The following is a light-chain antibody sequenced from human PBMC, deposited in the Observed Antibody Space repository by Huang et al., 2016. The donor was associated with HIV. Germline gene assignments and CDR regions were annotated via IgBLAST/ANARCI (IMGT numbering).Light chain of an antibody. CDR1: QILLHSNGYNY. V-gene: IGKV2-28*01. Sequence: DIVMTQSPLSLPVTPGEPASISCKSSQILLHSNGYNYLDWYLQKPGQSPQLVISLGSNRASGVPDRFSGSGSGTDFTLKISRVEAEDVGVYYCMQALETPITFGQGTRLEIK. CDR2: LGS. J-gene: IGKJ5*01. CDR3: MQALETPIT.